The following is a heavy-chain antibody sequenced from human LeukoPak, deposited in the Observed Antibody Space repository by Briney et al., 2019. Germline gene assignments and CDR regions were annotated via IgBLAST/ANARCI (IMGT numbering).Heavy chain of an antibody. CDR2: MHYSGSA. CDR3: ARYSSSSGWFDP. Sequence: SETLSLTCTVSGGSITSSSYYWGWIRQPPGKGLDWIGSMHYSGSASYNPSLKSRVTISVDTSKNQFSLRLRSVTAADTSVYYCARYSSSSGWFDPWGQGTLVTVSS. CDR1: GGSITSSSYY. V-gene: IGHV4-39*01. D-gene: IGHD6-6*01. J-gene: IGHJ5*02.